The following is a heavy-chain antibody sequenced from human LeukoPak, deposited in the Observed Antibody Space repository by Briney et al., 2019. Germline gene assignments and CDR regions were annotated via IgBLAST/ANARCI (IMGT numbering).Heavy chain of an antibody. CDR2: ISASGGSA. D-gene: IGHD6-19*01. Sequence: GGSLRLSCAASGYTFSSFTLSWVRQAPGKGLEWVSVISASGGSAYYVDSVKGRFTMSRDNSKNTLYLQMNSLRAEDTAVYYCGRGIDYSSGPEYWGQGTLVTVSS. J-gene: IGHJ4*02. V-gene: IGHV3-23*01. CDR1: GYTFSSFT. CDR3: GRGIDYSSGPEY.